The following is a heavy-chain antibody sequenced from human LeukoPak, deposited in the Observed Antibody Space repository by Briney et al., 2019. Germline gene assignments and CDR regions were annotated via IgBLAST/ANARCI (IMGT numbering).Heavy chain of an antibody. CDR1: GGSISSYY. CDR2: SYYSGST. J-gene: IGHJ6*02. V-gene: IGHV4-59*01. D-gene: IGHD3-10*01. CDR3: ARDVLLWFGDDYYYYYGMDV. Sequence: SETLSLTCTVSGGSISSYYWSWIRKPPGKGLELIGYSYYSGSTNYNPSLKIQVTISIDTSKNQFSLKLSSVTAADTAVYYCARDVLLWFGDDYYYYYGMDVWGQGTTVTVSS.